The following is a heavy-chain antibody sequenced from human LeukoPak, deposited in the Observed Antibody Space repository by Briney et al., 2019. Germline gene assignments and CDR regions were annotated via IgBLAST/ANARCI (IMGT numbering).Heavy chain of an antibody. J-gene: IGHJ4*02. V-gene: IGHV3-20*04. D-gene: IGHD5-18*01. CDR2: INWNGGST. CDR1: GFTFDDYG. CDR3: ARDRRGYSYGPFDY. Sequence: PGXSLRLSCAASGFTFDDYGMSWVRQAPGKGLEWVSGINWNGGSTVYADSVKGGFTIYRDKAKNSLYLQMNSLRAEDTALYYCARDRRGYSYGPFDYWGQGTLVTVSS.